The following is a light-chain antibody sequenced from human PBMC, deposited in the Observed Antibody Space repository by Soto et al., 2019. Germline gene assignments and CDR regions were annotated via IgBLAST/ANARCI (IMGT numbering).Light chain of an antibody. J-gene: IGLJ1*01. CDR1: SSDVGTYNL. CDR2: ECS. CDR3: CSFVGSSTYV. Sequence: QSALTQPASVSGSPGQSITISCSGTSSDVGTYNLVSWYQQYPGKAPKLMIYECSKRASGVSYRFSGSKSGHTASLTISGLQAQHEAEYYCCSFVGSSTYVFGTGTKLTVL. V-gene: IGLV2-23*01.